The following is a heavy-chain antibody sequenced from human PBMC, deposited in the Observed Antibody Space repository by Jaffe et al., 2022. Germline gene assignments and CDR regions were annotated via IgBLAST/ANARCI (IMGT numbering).Heavy chain of an antibody. Sequence: QLQLQESGPGLVKPSETLSLTCTVSGGSISSSSYYWGWIRQPPGKGLEWIGSIYYSGSTYYNPSLKSRVTISVDTSKNQFSLKLSSVTAADTAVYYCARQRITMVQGALNPAQPTYYFDYWGQGTLVTVSS. V-gene: IGHV4-39*01. CDR1: GGSISSSSYY. CDR2: IYYSGST. D-gene: IGHD3-10*01. J-gene: IGHJ4*02. CDR3: ARQRITMVQGALNPAQPTYYFDY.